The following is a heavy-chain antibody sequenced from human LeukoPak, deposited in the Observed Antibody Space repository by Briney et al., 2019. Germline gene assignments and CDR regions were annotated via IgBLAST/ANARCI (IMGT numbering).Heavy chain of an antibody. CDR2: INHSGST. CDR3: ARGGFYCGGDCYVDY. V-gene: IGHV4-34*01. Sequence: SETLSLTCAVYGGSFSTYYWSWIREPPGKGLEWIGEINHSGSTIYNPHHQSPVTIAVDTSKNQFSLKLSSVTAADTAVYYCARGGFYCGGDCYVDYWGEGALVSV. J-gene: IGHJ4*02. CDR1: GGSFSTYY. D-gene: IGHD2-21*02.